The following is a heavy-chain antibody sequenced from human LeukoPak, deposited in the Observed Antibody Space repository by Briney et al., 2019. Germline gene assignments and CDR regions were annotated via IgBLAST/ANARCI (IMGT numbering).Heavy chain of an antibody. J-gene: IGHJ4*02. D-gene: IGHD2-15*01. CDR1: GGSFSGYY. V-gene: IGHV4-34*01. CDR3: ARAGVYCSGGSCYFLDY. CDR2: INHSGST. Sequence: SETLSLTCAVYGGSFSGYYWSWIRQPPGKGLEWIGEINHSGSTNYNPSLKSRVTISVDTSKNQFSLKLSSVTAADTAVYYRARAGVYCSGGSCYFLDYWGQGTLVTVSS.